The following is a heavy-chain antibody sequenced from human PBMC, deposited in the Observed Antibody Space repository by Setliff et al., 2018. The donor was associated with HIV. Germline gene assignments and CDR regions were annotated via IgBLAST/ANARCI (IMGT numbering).Heavy chain of an antibody. CDR2: INVGNGNT. D-gene: IGHD3-9*01. CDR1: GYIFIDYA. Sequence: ASVKVSCKASGYIFIDYAVHWVRQAPGQSLEWMGWINVGNGNTRYSEKFQGRVTFARDTSATTAHMELTSLISEDTAVYYCTRVSVDYDMVAGSHVFDVWGQGTMVTVSS. J-gene: IGHJ3*01. V-gene: IGHV1-3*01. CDR3: TRVSVDYDMVAGSHVFDV.